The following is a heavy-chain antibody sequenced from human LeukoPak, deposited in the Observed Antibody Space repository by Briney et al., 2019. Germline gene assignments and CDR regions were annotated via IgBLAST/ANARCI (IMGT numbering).Heavy chain of an antibody. V-gene: IGHV4-61*01. Sequence: SETLSLTCDVSGVSINTCCYYWTWIRQPPGKGLARIGYKYYSGSTRYNSSLRSRLTISLDSSKNQFSLRLTSVTAADTAVYYCARDRLVGATFYYYYYMDVWGKGTTVTVSS. CDR1: GVSINTCCYY. CDR2: KYYSGST. CDR3: ARDRLVGATFYYYYYMDV. D-gene: IGHD1-26*01. J-gene: IGHJ6*03.